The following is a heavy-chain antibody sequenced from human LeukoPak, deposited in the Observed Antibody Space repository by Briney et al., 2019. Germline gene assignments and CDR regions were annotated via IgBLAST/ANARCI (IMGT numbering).Heavy chain of an antibody. D-gene: IGHD5-12*01. J-gene: IGHJ4*02. CDR3: AKSYNGYVSKPDY. CDR2: ISNSGGRT. Sequence: GGSLRLSCAASGFTFSSYAMSWVRQAPGKGLEWVSSISNSGGRTFYTDSVKGRFTISRDNSKITLYLQMNSLRAEDTAVYYCAKSYNGYVSKPDYWGQGTLVTVSS. CDR1: GFTFSSYA. V-gene: IGHV3-23*01.